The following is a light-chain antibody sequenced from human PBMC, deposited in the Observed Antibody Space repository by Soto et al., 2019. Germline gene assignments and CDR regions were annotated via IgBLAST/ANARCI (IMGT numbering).Light chain of an antibody. Sequence: DIQVTQAPSTLPGSLGHRVTITCPASQNIISWLASYQQKPRQDPTHLIYKASTLKSGVASTFRGSGSATEFSIPISSLQPEDVAPYYCLQHETYPRTFGQGTKVDIK. CDR2: KAS. J-gene: IGKJ1*01. CDR3: LQHETYPRT. V-gene: IGKV1-5*03. CDR1: QNIISW.